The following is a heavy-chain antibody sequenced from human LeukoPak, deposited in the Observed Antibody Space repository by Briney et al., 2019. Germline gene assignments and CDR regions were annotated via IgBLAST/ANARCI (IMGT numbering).Heavy chain of an antibody. CDR1: GFTFSSAW. J-gene: IGHJ4*02. D-gene: IGHD3-22*01. CDR3: TTVRPGTSGYSY. CDR2: VRSKGDGGTT. V-gene: IGHV3-15*01. Sequence: GGSLRLSCAASGFTFSSAWMTWVRQAPGKGLEWVGRVRSKGDGGTTDYAAPAKGRFTISRDGSKNTVLLQMNSLKTEAAAVCYCTTVRPGTSGYSYWGQGTLVTVSS.